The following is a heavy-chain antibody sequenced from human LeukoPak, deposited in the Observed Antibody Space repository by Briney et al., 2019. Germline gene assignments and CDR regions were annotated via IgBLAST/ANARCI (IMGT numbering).Heavy chain of an antibody. J-gene: IGHJ4*02. D-gene: IGHD3-22*01. CDR2: INNRGT. CDR1: SHSMSTVDYS. Sequence: SETLSLTCTVSSHSMSTVDYSWSWIRQPPGKGLEWIGYINNRGTSHNPSLESRVAISVDTSKNQFSLKLTSVTAADTAVYYCAAGGHYYDSSGYYYFQDWGQGSLVTVSS. CDR3: AAGGHYYDSSGYYYFQD. V-gene: IGHV4-30-4*01.